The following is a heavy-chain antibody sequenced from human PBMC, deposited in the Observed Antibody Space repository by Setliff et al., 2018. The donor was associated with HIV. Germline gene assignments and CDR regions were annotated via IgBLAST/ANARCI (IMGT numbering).Heavy chain of an antibody. J-gene: IGHJ4*02. D-gene: IGHD1-1*01. V-gene: IGHV4-34*01. CDR1: GGPFSGYY. CDR3: ASDSEPMSGTWYDY. Sequence: PSETLSLTCAVYGGPFSGYYWGWIRQSPGKGLEWIGEVHHSGRTTNYNPSLKSRVTMSVDTSKNQFSLKLTSVTAADTGTYYCASDSEPMSGTWYDYWGQGTLVTVSS. CDR2: VHHSGRTT.